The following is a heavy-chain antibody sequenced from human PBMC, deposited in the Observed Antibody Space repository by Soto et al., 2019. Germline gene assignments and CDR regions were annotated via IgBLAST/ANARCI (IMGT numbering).Heavy chain of an antibody. CDR1: GFTFSLYS. CDR2: ISRSSTGI. V-gene: IGHV3-48*02. CDR3: ARAVTWGLDV. J-gene: IGHJ6*01. D-gene: IGHD3-16*02. Sequence: EVQLVESGGGLVQPGGSLRLSCAASGFTFSLYSTSWVRHAPGKGLEWVSYISRSSTGIHYADSVKGRFTISRDDVTNSMHLQMNSLRDGDTAVYYCARAVTWGLDVWGQGTTVSIS.